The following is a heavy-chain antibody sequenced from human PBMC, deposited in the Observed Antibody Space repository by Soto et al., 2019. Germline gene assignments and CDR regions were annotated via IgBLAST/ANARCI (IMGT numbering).Heavy chain of an antibody. CDR1: GGSLFGDY. J-gene: IGHJ5*02. CDR2: INSDGNT. V-gene: IGHV4-4*07. Sequence: SETLSLTCTVSGGSLFGDYCTWILQPAGGGLEWIGRINSDGNTNYSPSLKSRVTMSVDPSRKHFSLNLTSVTAADTASYFCARARRLENWFDPWGPGIQVTVSS. D-gene: IGHD5-12*01. CDR3: ARARRLENWFDP.